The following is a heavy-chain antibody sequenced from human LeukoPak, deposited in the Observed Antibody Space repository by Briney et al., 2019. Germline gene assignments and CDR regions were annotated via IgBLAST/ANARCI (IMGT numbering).Heavy chain of an antibody. V-gene: IGHV4-39*01. Sequence: SETLSLTCTVSGDSISSSSYYWGWIRQPPGKGLEWIGSIYYSGSTYYNPSLKSRVTISVDTSKNQFSLKLSSVTAADTAVYYCASLNMVRGVIPNTDYWGQGTLVTVSS. J-gene: IGHJ4*02. CDR1: GDSISSSSYY. CDR2: IYYSGST. CDR3: ASLNMVRGVIPNTDY. D-gene: IGHD3-10*01.